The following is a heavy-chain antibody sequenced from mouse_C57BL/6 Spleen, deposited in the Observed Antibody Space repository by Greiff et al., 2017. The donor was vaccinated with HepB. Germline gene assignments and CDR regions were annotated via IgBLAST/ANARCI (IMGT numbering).Heavy chain of an antibody. D-gene: IGHD1-1*01. CDR2: IYPGGGYT. V-gene: IGHV1-63*01. Sequence: QVHVKQSGAELVRPGTSVKMSCKASGYTFTNYWIGWAKQRPGHGLEWIGDIYPGGGYTNYNEKFKGKATLTADKSSSTAYMQFSSLTSEDSAIYYCARDDYYGRGGFAYWGQGTLVTVSA. J-gene: IGHJ3*01. CDR1: GYTFTNYW. CDR3: ARDDYYGRGGFAY.